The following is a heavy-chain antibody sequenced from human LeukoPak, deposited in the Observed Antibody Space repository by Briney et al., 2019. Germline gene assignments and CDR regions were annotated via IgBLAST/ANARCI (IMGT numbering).Heavy chain of an antibody. CDR3: AKWGPYDILTGRIN. Sequence: GGSLRLSCAASGFTFSSYWMSWVRQAPGKGLEWVANIKQDGSEKYYVGSVKGRFTISRDNAKNSLYLQMNSLRAEDTAVYYRAKWGPYDILTGRINWGQGTLVTVSS. CDR2: IKQDGSEK. D-gene: IGHD3-9*01. CDR1: GFTFSSYW. J-gene: IGHJ4*02. V-gene: IGHV3-7*03.